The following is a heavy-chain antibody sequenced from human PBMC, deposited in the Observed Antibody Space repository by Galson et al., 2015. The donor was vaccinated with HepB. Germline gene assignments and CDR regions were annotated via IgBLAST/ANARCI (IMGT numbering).Heavy chain of an antibody. D-gene: IGHD1-26*01. V-gene: IGHV1-3*01. CDR2: IDAGNGNT. Sequence: WVRQAPGQRLEWMGLIDAGNGNTEYSQMFQDRVTITRDTSASIVYMDLSSLRSEDTAVYYCARPLGGGATLGFDYWGQGTLVTVSS. J-gene: IGHJ4*02. CDR3: ARPLGGGATLGFDY.